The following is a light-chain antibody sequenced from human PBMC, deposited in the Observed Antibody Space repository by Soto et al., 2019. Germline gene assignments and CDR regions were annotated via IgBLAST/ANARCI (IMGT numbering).Light chain of an antibody. CDR2: GAS. V-gene: IGKV3-15*01. Sequence: EIVMTQSPATLSVSPGERATLSCRASQSVSSYLAWYQQKPGQAPRLLIYGASTRATGIPARFSGSGSGTEFTLTISSLQSEDFAVYYCQHYNNWPRTFGQGTKVEIK. CDR3: QHYNNWPRT. J-gene: IGKJ1*01. CDR1: QSVSSY.